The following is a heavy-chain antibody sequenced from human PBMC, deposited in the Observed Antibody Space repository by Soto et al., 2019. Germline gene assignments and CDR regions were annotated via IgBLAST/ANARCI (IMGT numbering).Heavy chain of an antibody. CDR2: IYYSGST. D-gene: IGHD1-1*01. CDR3: ARINWNDWNPPDRWFDP. V-gene: IGHV4-61*08. J-gene: IGHJ5*02. Sequence: SETLSLTCTVSGGSISSGGYYWSWIRQHPGKGLEWIGYIYYSGSTNYNPSLKSRVTISVDTSKNQFSLKLSSVTAADTAVYYCARINWNDWNPPDRWFDPWGQGTLVTVSS. CDR1: GGSISSGGYY.